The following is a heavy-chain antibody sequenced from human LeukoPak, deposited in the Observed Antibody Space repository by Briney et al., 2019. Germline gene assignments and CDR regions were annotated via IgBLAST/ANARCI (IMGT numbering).Heavy chain of an antibody. J-gene: IGHJ6*03. CDR2: VYYSGST. D-gene: IGHD3-3*01. V-gene: IGHV4-59*01. Sequence: SETLSLTCTVSGGSISSYFWSWVRQPPGKGLEWIGYVYYSGSTNYNPSLKSRVTISVDTSKNQFSLKLSSVTAADTAVYYCARTNFGVVYYYYYYMDVWGKGTTVTVSS. CDR1: GGSISSYF. CDR3: ARTNFGVVYYYYYYMDV.